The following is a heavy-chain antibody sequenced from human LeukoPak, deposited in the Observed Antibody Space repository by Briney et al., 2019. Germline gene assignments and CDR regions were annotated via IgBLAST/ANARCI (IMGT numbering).Heavy chain of an antibody. Sequence: GGSLRLSCAASGFTFSSYEMNWVRQAPGKGLEWVSYISSSGSTIYYADSVKGRFTISRDNAKNSLYLQMNSLRAEDTAVYYCAKGVKVPLLRYFSYYMDVWGKGTTVTVSS. CDR3: AKGVKVPLLRYFSYYMDV. J-gene: IGHJ6*03. CDR2: ISSSGSTI. CDR1: GFTFSSYE. D-gene: IGHD3-9*01. V-gene: IGHV3-48*03.